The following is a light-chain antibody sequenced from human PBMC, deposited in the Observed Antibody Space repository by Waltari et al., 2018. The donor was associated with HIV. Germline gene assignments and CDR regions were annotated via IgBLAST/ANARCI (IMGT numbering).Light chain of an antibody. CDR2: EVS. V-gene: IGLV2-14*01. CDR3: SSYTGSSSVV. J-gene: IGLJ3*02. CDR1: SREVGGYNY. Sequence: QSALTQPASVSGSPGQSITISCTGASREVGGYNYVSWYQLHPGKAPKLMIYEVSNRPSGVSNRFSGSRSGNTASLTISGLRAEDEADYYCSSYTGSSSVVFGGGTKLTVL.